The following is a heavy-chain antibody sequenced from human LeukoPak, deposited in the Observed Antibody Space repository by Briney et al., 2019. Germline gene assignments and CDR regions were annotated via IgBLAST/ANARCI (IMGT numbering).Heavy chain of an antibody. J-gene: IGHJ4*02. V-gene: IGHV3-21*01. CDR1: GFTFSSYS. Sequence: PGGSLRLSCAASGFTFSSYSMNWVRQAPGKGLEWVSSISTSGNYIYYVDSLKGRFTISRDNAKNSLSLQMNSLRAEDTAVYYCARVRYDSSGTYYFDYWGQGTLVTVSS. CDR2: ISTSGNYI. D-gene: IGHD3-22*01. CDR3: ARVRYDSSGTYYFDY.